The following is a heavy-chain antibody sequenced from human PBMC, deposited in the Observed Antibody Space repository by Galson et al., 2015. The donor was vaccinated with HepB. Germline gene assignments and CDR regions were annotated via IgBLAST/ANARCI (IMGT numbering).Heavy chain of an antibody. J-gene: IGHJ4*02. V-gene: IGHV5-10-1*01. CDR2: IDSRDSSYV. CDR3: ARSPTGFDGRWDYLDS. D-gene: IGHD2-15*01. Sequence: QSGAEVKKAGESLRISCRGSGNTFSNYWISWVRQMPGKGLEWMGRIDSRDSSYVNYGPSFQDHVTISADKSFNTVYLQWSSLKASDAAMYYCARSPTGFDGRWDYLDSWGQGTLVTVSS. CDR1: GNTFSNYW.